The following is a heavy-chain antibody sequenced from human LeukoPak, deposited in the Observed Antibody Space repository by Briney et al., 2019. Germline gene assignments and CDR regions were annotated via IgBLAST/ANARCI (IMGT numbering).Heavy chain of an antibody. J-gene: IGHJ3*02. CDR1: GDSISSGGYY. V-gene: IGHV4-31*03. D-gene: IGHD2-21*01. Sequence: SQTLSLTCTVSGDSISSGGYYWNWIRQHPGKGLEWIGYIYYSGSTYYNPSLKSRVTISVDTSKNQFSLKLSSVTAADTAVYYCARYSGFGAFDIWGQGTMVTVSS. CDR3: ARYSGFGAFDI. CDR2: IYYSGST.